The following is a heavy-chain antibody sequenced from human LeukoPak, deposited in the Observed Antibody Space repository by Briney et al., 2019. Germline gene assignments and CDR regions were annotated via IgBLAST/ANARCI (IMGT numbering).Heavy chain of an antibody. V-gene: IGHV3-23*01. CDR3: AKDRLLNCRGDCYIFDY. J-gene: IGHJ4*02. CDR1: GFTFSSYC. CDR2: ISGSGDST. D-gene: IGHD2-21*02. Sequence: QPGGSLRLSCAASGFTFSSYCMSWVRQTPGKGLEWVSSISGSGDSTFYADSVKGRFSISRDNSKNTLYLQVNGLRTEDTAVYYCAKDRLLNCRGDCYIFDYWGQGTVVTVSS.